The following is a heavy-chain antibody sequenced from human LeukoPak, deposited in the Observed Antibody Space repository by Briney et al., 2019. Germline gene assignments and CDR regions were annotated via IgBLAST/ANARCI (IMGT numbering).Heavy chain of an antibody. D-gene: IGHD3-10*01. J-gene: IGHJ4*02. V-gene: IGHV2-5*01. CDR1: RYSLSTTGLA. CDR3: AHKGRGSGSYTM. CDR2: YYWNNDK. Sequence: GSGPTLVNATSTLTPTCTFFRYSLSTTGLAVAWLRQPPGNALEWLAVYYWNNDKSYSPSLKSRLTITKDTSENQVVLIMTNLDPEDTGTYYCAHKGRGSGSYTMWGKGTLVTVSS.